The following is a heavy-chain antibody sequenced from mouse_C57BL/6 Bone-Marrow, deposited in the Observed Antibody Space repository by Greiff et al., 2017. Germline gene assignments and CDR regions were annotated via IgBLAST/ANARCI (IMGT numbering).Heavy chain of an antibody. CDR1: GYAFSSSW. Sequence: QVQLQQSGPELVKPGASVKISCKASGYAFSSSWMNWVKQRPGQGLEWIGRIYPGDGDTNYNGKFKGKATLTADKSSSTAYMQRSSLTSEDSAVYLCASRADYYGSSYLDYWGQGTTLTVSS. CDR2: IYPGDGDT. J-gene: IGHJ2*01. CDR3: ASRADYYGSSYLDY. V-gene: IGHV1-82*01. D-gene: IGHD1-1*01.